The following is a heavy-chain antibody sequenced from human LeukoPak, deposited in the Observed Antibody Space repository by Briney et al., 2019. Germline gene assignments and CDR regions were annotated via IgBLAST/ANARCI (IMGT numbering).Heavy chain of an antibody. J-gene: IGHJ6*02. Sequence: GASVKVSCKASGYTFTGYYMHWVRQAPGQGLEWMGWINLNSGGTNYAQKFQGWVTMTRDTSISTAYMELSRLRSDDTAVYYCARDLSLQLPGRYYYYGMDVWGQGTTVTVSS. D-gene: IGHD2-2*01. CDR2: INLNSGGT. CDR1: GYTFTGYY. CDR3: ARDLSLQLPGRYYYYGMDV. V-gene: IGHV1-2*04.